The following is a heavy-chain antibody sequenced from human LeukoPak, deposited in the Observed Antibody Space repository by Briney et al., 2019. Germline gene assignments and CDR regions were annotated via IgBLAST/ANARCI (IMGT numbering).Heavy chain of an antibody. Sequence: GGSLRLSCAASGFTFSSYAMPWVRQAPGKGLEWVAVISYDGSNKYYADSVKGRFTISRDNSKNTLYLQMNSLRAEDTAVYYCARIQAVAGVGAFDYWGQGTLVTVSS. V-gene: IGHV3-30-3*01. CDR1: GFTFSSYA. D-gene: IGHD6-19*01. J-gene: IGHJ4*02. CDR3: ARIQAVAGVGAFDY. CDR2: ISYDGSNK.